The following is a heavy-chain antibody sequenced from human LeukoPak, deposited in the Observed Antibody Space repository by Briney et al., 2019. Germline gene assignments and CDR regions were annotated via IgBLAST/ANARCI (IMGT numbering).Heavy chain of an antibody. J-gene: IGHJ4*02. Sequence: PSETLSLTCIVSGGSIRSSSYYWGWIRQPPGKGLEWIGSFYYSGSTYYNPSLKSRVTISGDTSKNQFSLRLSSVTAADTAVYYCAMDPWELLAFDYWGQGTLVTVSS. CDR2: FYYSGST. D-gene: IGHD1-26*01. CDR1: GGSIRSSSYY. V-gene: IGHV4-39*07. CDR3: AMDPWELLAFDY.